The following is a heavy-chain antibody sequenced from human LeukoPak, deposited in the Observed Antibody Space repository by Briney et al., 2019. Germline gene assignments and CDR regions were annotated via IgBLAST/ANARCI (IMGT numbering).Heavy chain of an antibody. Sequence: SETLSLTCTVSGGSISSYYWSWIRQPPGKGLEWIGYIYYSGSTNYNPSLKSRVTISVDTSKNRFSLKLSSVTAADTAVYYCARVSDYGGNPIDYWGQGTLVTVSS. CDR2: IYYSGST. CDR1: GGSISSYY. J-gene: IGHJ4*02. D-gene: IGHD4-23*01. CDR3: ARVSDYGGNPIDY. V-gene: IGHV4-59*01.